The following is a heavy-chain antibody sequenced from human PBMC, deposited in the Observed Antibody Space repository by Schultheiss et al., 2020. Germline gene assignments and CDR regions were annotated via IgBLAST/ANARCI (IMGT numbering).Heavy chain of an antibody. Sequence: GGSLRLSCAASGFIFSTYAMSWVRQAPGKGLEWVAVISYDGSNKYYADSVKGRFTISRDNSKNTLYLQMNSLRAEDTAVYYCARDCGRPYYYYYYYMDVWGKGTTVTVSS. J-gene: IGHJ6*03. CDR2: ISYDGSNK. D-gene: IGHD2-15*01. CDR1: GFIFSTYA. V-gene: IGHV3-30-3*01. CDR3: ARDCGRPYYYYYYYMDV.